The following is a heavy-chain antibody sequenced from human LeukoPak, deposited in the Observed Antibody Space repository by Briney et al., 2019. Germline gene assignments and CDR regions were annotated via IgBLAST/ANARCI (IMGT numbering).Heavy chain of an antibody. CDR1: GFTFSSYW. CDR2: IKQDGSEK. J-gene: IGHJ6*02. V-gene: IGHV3-7*01. CDR3: ARDRAWIQLWLPYYYYGMDV. Sequence: PGGSLRLSCAASGFTFSSYWMSWVRQAPGKGLEWVANIKQDGSEKYYVDSVKGRFTISRDNAKNSLYPQTNSLRAEDTAVYYCARDRAWIQLWLPYYYYGMDVWGQGTTVTVSS. D-gene: IGHD5-18*01.